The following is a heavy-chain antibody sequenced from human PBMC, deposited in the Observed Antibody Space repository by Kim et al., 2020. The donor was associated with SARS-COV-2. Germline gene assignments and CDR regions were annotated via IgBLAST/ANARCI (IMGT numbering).Heavy chain of an antibody. J-gene: IGHJ4*02. CDR1: GFTFSSYS. Sequence: GGSLRLSCAASGFTFSSYSMNWVRQAPGKGLEWVSSISSSSSYIYYADSVKGRFTIPRDNAKNSLYLQMNSLRAEDTAVYYCARGPGATIISYWGQGTLVTVSS. CDR2: ISSSSSYI. CDR3: ARGPGATIISY. V-gene: IGHV3-21*01. D-gene: IGHD5-12*01.